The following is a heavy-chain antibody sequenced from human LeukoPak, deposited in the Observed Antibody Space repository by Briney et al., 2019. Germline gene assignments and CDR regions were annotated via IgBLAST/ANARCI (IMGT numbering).Heavy chain of an antibody. CDR1: GITFSNYE. V-gene: IGHV3-48*03. Sequence: GGSLRLSCVASGITFSNYEMNWVRQAPGKGLEWLSCIRNSGSNMYYADSVKGRFTISRDNAKNSLYLQMNSLRAEDTAVYYCARGFRDTAMFLDYWGQGTLVTVSS. CDR3: ARGFRDTAMFLDY. J-gene: IGHJ4*02. D-gene: IGHD5-18*01. CDR2: IRNSGSNM.